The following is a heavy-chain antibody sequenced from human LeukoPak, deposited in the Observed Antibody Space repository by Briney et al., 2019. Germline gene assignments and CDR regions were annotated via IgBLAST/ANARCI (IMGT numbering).Heavy chain of an antibody. J-gene: IGHJ6*03. D-gene: IGHD3-10*01. CDR2: INHSGST. CDR3: ARLSGSHSYYFYMDV. CDR1: GGSFSGYY. Sequence: SETLSLTCAVYGGSFSGYYWSWIRQPPGKGPEWIGEINHSGSTNYNPSLKSRVTISIDTSKNQFSLNMSPVTAADTAVYYCARLSGSHSYYFYMDVWGKGTTVTVSS. V-gene: IGHV4-34*01.